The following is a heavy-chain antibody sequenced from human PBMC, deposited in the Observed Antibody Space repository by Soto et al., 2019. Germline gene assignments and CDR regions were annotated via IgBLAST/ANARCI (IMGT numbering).Heavy chain of an antibody. V-gene: IGHV3-23*01. Sequence: XVSLRLSCAASGFTFSSYAMSWVRQAPGKGLEWVSAISGSGGSTYYADSVKGRFTISRDNSKNTLYLQMNSLRAEDTAVYYRAKDDSSSWSGFDYWGQGTLVTVSS. CDR2: ISGSGGST. D-gene: IGHD6-13*01. CDR3: AKDDSSSWSGFDY. CDR1: GFTFSSYA. J-gene: IGHJ4*02.